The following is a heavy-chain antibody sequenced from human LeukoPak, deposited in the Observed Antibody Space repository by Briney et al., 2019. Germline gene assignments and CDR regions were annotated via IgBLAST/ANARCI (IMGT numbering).Heavy chain of an antibody. V-gene: IGHV4-59*12. CDR2: IYYSGST. D-gene: IGHD2-2*01. Sequence: SETLSLTCTVSGGSISSYYWSWIRQPPGKGLEWIGYIYYSGSTNYNPSLKSRVTISVDTSKNQFSLKLSSVTAADTAVYYCARVGSYCSSTSCSFDYWGQGTLVTVSS. J-gene: IGHJ4*02. CDR3: ARVGSYCSSTSCSFDY. CDR1: GGSISSYY.